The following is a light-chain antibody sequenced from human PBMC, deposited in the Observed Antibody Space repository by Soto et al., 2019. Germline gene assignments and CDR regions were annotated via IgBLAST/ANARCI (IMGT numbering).Light chain of an antibody. CDR2: QDT. CDR3: QAWDNSNSF. V-gene: IGLV3-1*01. CDR1: ELADKY. Sequence: SYELTQPPSVSVSPGQTASITCSGDELADKYVHWYQQKPGQSPMLIIYQDTKRPSGIPERFSGSNSGNTATLTVSGTRAMDEADYYCQAWDNSNSFFGAGTKVTVL. J-gene: IGLJ1*01.